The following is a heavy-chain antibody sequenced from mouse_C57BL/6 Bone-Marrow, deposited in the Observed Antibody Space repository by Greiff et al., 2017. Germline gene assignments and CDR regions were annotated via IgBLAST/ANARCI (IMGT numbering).Heavy chain of an antibody. CDR1: GFTFSSYG. J-gene: IGHJ3*01. CDR2: ISSGGSYT. V-gene: IGHV5-6*01. D-gene: IGHD2-3*01. Sequence: EVQVVASGGDLVKPGGSLKLSCAASGFTFSSYGMSWVRQTPDKRLEWVATISSGGSYTYYPDSVNGRFTISRDNAKNTLYLQMSSLKSEDTAMYYCARRDGYSERFAYWGQGTLVTVSA. CDR3: ARRDGYSERFAY.